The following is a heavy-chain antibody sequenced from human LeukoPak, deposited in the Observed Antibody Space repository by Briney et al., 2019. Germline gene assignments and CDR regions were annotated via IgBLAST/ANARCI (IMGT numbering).Heavy chain of an antibody. Sequence: GGSLRLSCAASGFTLSSYWMHWVRQAPGKGLVWVSRIDSDGGGTIYADSVKGRFTISRDNAKNTLYLQMDSLRAEDTAAYYCSRGGVFHGFDIWGQGTMVTVSS. D-gene: IGHD2-21*01. CDR2: IDSDGGGT. J-gene: IGHJ3*02. CDR1: GFTLSSYW. V-gene: IGHV3-74*01. CDR3: SRGGVFHGFDI.